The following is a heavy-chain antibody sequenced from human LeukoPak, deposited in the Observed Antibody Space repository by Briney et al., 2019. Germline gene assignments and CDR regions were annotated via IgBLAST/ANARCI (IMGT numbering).Heavy chain of an antibody. CDR1: GGSISNYY. V-gene: IGHV4-59*05. CDR3: ALGIYDYVWGSYRRHLDY. J-gene: IGHJ4*02. Sequence: SETLSLTCTVSGGSISNYYWGWIRQAPGKGLEWIGSIYYSGSTYYNPSLKSRVTISVDTSKNQFSLKLSSVTAADTAVYYCALGIYDYVWGSYRRHLDYWGQGTLVTVSS. CDR2: IYYSGST. D-gene: IGHD3-16*02.